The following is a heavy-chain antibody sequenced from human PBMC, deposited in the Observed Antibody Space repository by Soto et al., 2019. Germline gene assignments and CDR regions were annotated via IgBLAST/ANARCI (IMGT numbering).Heavy chain of an antibody. J-gene: IGHJ4*02. Sequence: SVKVSCKASGGSFSNFGISSVRQAPGQGLEWMGGIVPVFGRPNYAQRFRGRLTITADESTSTGYMELISLRSDDTAVYYCAREGSRYNFWGQGTQVTVSS. V-gene: IGHV1-69*13. CDR3: AREGSRYNF. CDR2: IVPVFGRP. CDR1: GGSFSNFG. D-gene: IGHD5-12*01.